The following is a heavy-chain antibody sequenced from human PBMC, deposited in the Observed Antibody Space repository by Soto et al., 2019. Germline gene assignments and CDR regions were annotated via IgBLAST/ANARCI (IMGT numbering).Heavy chain of an antibody. CDR3: AIYSGWDGDPREAFYI. D-gene: IGHD3-10*02. CDR2: IIPIFGTA. V-gene: IGHV1-69*13. J-gene: IGHJ3*02. CDR1: GGTFSSYA. Sequence: ASVKVSCKASGGTFSSYAISWVRQAPGQGLEWMGGIIPIFGTANYAQKFQGRVTITADESTSTAYMELSSLRSEDTAVYYCAIYSGWDGDPREAFYIWSQRKMVTVSS.